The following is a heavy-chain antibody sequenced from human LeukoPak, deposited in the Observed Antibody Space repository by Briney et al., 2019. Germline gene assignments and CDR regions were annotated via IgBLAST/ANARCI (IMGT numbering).Heavy chain of an antibody. CDR3: ARDTGSGTFDY. V-gene: IGHV3-13*01. J-gene: IGHJ4*02. CDR1: GFTFSSYD. D-gene: IGHD3-10*01. CDR2: IGTAGDT. Sequence: GGSPRLSCAASGFTFSSYDMHWVRQATGKGLEWVSAIGTAGDTYYPGSVKGRFTISRENAKNSLYLQMNSLRAGDTAVYYCARDTGSGTFDYWGQGTLVTVSS.